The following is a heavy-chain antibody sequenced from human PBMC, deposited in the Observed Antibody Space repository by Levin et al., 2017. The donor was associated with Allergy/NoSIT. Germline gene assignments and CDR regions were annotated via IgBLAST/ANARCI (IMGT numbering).Heavy chain of an antibody. Sequence: AGGSLRLSCAASGFTFSSYALSWVRQAPGKGLEWVSAISASGGSTYYADSVKGRFTISRDNSKNTLSLQMNSLKAEDTAVYYCAQMRTVTTPHYWGQGTLVTVPS. J-gene: IGHJ4*02. CDR2: ISASGGST. CDR1: GFTFSSYA. CDR3: AQMRTVTTPHY. V-gene: IGHV3-23*01. D-gene: IGHD4-17*01.